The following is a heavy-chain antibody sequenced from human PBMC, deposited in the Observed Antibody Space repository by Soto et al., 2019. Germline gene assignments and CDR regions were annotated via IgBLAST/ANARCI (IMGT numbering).Heavy chain of an antibody. J-gene: IGHJ4*02. CDR2: INHSGST. CDR3: ARGRLTATY. CDR1: GGSFSGYY. Sequence: QVQLQQWGAGLLKPSETLSLTCAGYGGSFSGYYWSWIHQPPGKGLEWIGEINHSGSTNYNPSLKSRVTRSVDTSKNPFSLKLSSVTAADTSVYYCARGRLTATYWGQGTLVTVSS. D-gene: IGHD6-25*01. V-gene: IGHV4-34*01.